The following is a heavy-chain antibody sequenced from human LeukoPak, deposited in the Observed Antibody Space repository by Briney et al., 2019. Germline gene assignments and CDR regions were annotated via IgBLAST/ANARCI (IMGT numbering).Heavy chain of an antibody. CDR3: SRLRGYSYGYGDY. J-gene: IGHJ4*02. V-gene: IGHV3-48*04. Sequence: PGGSLRLSCAASGFTFSGYSMSWVRQAPGKGLEWISYISSSGSTIDYADSVKGRFTISRDNAKNSLYLQVNSLRAEDTAVYYCSRLRGYSYGYGDYWGQGTPVTVSS. CDR1: GFTFSGYS. D-gene: IGHD5-18*01. CDR2: ISSSGSTI.